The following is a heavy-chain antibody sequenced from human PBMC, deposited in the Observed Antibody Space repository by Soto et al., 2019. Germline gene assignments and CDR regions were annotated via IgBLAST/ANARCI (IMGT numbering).Heavy chain of an antibody. J-gene: IGHJ6*03. CDR2: VLSNDEK. Sequence: KESGPVLVKPTETLTLTCTVSGFSLRNARMGVSWIRQHPGKALEWLAHVLSNDEKSYNKSLQTRLTISKDTSKSQVVLTMTYMDPVDTATYFCARMLAVNYYYYYVDVWGEGTTVTVSS. D-gene: IGHD3-22*01. CDR3: ARMLAVNYYYYYVDV. CDR1: GFSLRNARMG. V-gene: IGHV2-26*01.